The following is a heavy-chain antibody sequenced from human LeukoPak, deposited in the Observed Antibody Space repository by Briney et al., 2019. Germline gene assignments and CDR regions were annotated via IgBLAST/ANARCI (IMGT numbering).Heavy chain of an antibody. J-gene: IGHJ4*02. CDR2: INPNSGGT. D-gene: IGHD2-15*01. CDR3: ARDFEVVAATPRRDDY. Sequence: GASVRVSCKASGYTFTGYYMHWVRQAPGQGLEWMGWINPNSGGTNYAQKFQGRVTMTRDTSISTAYMELSRLRSDDTAVYYCARDFEVVAATPRRDDYWGQGTLVTVSS. V-gene: IGHV1-2*02. CDR1: GYTFTGYY.